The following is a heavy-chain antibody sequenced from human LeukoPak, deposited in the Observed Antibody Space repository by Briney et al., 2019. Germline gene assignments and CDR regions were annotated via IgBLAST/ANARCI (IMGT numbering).Heavy chain of an antibody. CDR2: ISDSGDYT. D-gene: IGHD2-8*01. CDR3: AKDTSIGKYCTNGVCSPFDY. V-gene: IGHV3-23*01. Sequence: PGGSLRLSCAGSGFTFSSYAMSWVRQAPGQGLEWGSVISDSGDYTSYADSVRGRFTISRDNSRNTLYLQMISLRPEDTAVYYCAKDTSIGKYCTNGVCSPFDYWGQGPLVTVSS. CDR1: GFTFSSYA. J-gene: IGHJ4*02.